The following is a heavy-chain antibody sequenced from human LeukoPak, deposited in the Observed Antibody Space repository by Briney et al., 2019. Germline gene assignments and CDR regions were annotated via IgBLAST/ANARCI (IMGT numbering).Heavy chain of an antibody. J-gene: IGHJ4*02. CDR3: ARAGTMIGGYFDY. D-gene: IGHD3-22*01. Sequence: GRSLRLSCAASGFTFSSYAMHWVRQAPGKGLEWVAVISYDGSNKYYADSVKGRFTISRDNSKNTLYLQMNSLRAEDTAVYYCARAGTMIGGYFDYWGQGTLVTVSS. CDR1: GFTFSSYA. CDR2: ISYDGSNK. V-gene: IGHV3-30-3*01.